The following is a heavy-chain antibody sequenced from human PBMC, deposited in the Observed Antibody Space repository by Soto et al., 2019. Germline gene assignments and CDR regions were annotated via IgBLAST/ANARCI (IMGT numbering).Heavy chain of an antibody. V-gene: IGHV3-30*18. CDR3: AKDLSTTNIEGYQGGYFDY. J-gene: IGHJ4*02. CDR1: GFTFSSYG. CDR2: ISFDGSKK. Sequence: QVQLVESGGGVVQPGRSLRLSCAASGFTFSSYGMSWVRQAPGKGLESVAVISFDGSKKYYADSVKGRFTISRDKSKKTLYLQMNSLRTEDTAVYFCAKDLSTTNIEGYQGGYFDYWGQGTLVTVSS. D-gene: IGHD1-26*01.